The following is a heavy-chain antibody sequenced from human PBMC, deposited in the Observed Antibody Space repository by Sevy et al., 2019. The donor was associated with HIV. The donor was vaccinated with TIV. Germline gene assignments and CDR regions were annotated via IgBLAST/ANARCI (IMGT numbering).Heavy chain of an antibody. CDR3: ARQGDSDGFDY. D-gene: IGHD2-21*02. J-gene: IGHJ4*02. V-gene: IGHV5-51*01. CDR1: GYNFTPYW. CDR2: ILPSDSDT. Sequence: GESLKISCKGSGYNFTPYWIGWVRQMPGKGLEWMGIILPSDSDTGYSPSFQGQVTISVVKSINTAYLQWNSLKASDTAIYYCARQGDSDGFDYWGQGTLVTVSS.